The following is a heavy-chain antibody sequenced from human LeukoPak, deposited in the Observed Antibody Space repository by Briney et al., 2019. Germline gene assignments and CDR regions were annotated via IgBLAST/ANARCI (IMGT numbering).Heavy chain of an antibody. V-gene: IGHV1-18*01. CDR2: ISAYNGNT. D-gene: IGHD3-3*01. CDR3: ARSTAWSGYYYFDY. J-gene: IGHJ4*02. Sequence: ASVKVSCKASGYTFTSYGISWVRQAPGQGLEWMGWISAYNGNTNYAQKLQGRATMTTDTSTSTAYMELRSLRSDDTAVYYCARSTAWSGYYYFDYWGQGTLVTVSS. CDR1: GYTFTSYG.